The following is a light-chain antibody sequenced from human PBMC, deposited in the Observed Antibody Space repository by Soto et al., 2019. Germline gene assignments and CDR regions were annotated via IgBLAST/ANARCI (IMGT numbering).Light chain of an antibody. CDR3: QPRSNWPSWT. CDR2: DAS. CDR1: QSVSSS. V-gene: IGKV3-11*01. J-gene: IGKJ1*01. Sequence: EIVFTQSPATLSLSPGERATLSCRASQSVSSSLAWYQQKPGQAPRLLIYDASNRATGIPARRSGSGSGTDITLTITSLEPEEFAVYYCQPRSNWPSWTFGQGTTVEIK.